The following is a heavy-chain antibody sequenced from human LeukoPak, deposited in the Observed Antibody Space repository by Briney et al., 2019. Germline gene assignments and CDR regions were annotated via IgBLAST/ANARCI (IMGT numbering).Heavy chain of an antibody. CDR3: AICGYYDFWSGYKTPYFDY. J-gene: IGHJ4*02. CDR2: INHSGST. CDR1: GGSFSDYY. Sequence: SETLSLTCAVDGGSFSDYYWSWIRQPPGKGLEWIGEINHSGSTNYNPSLKRRVTISVDTSKNQFSLKLSSVTAADTAVYYCAICGYYDFWSGYKTPYFDYWGQGTLVTVSS. V-gene: IGHV4-34*01. D-gene: IGHD3-3*01.